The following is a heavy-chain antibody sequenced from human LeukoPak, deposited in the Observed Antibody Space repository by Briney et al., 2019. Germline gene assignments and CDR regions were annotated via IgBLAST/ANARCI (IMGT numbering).Heavy chain of an antibody. CDR2: ISDSGGGT. Sequence: GGSLRLSCAASGFTFSSYVMNWVRQAPGKGLEWVSAISDSGGGTYYADSVKGRFTISRENAKKSLFLQMNSLRAEDTAVYYCGRGNSFDFWGQGTLVTVSS. CDR1: GFTFSSYV. CDR3: GRGNSFDF. J-gene: IGHJ4*02. V-gene: IGHV3-23*01.